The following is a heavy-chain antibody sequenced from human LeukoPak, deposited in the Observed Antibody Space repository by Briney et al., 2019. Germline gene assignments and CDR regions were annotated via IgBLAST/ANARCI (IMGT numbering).Heavy chain of an antibody. D-gene: IGHD2-2*02. CDR1: GFTFSSYS. V-gene: IGHV3-48*04. J-gene: IGHJ4*02. CDR3: AGRPSTVVPAAIR. CDR2: ISSSSSTI. Sequence: GGSLRLSCAASGFTFSSYSMNWVRQAPGKGLEWVSYISSSSSTIYYADSVKGRFTISRDNAKNSLYMQMNSLRAEDTAVYYCAGRPSTVVPAAIRWGQGTLVTVSS.